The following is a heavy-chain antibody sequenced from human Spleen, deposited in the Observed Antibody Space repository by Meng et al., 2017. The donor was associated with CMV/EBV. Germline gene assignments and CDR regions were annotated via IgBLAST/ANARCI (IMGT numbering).Heavy chain of an antibody. V-gene: IGHV4-4*02. CDR2: IYHSGST. J-gene: IGHJ3*02. CDR3: ARHGDTMVSGRAFDI. Sequence: GSLRLSCAVSGGSISSSNWWSWVRQPPGKGLEWIGEIYHSGSTNYNPSLKSRVTISVDKSITTAYLQWGSLKASDTAMYYCARHGDTMVSGRAFDIWGQGTMVTVSS. CDR1: GGSISSSNW. D-gene: IGHD3-10*01.